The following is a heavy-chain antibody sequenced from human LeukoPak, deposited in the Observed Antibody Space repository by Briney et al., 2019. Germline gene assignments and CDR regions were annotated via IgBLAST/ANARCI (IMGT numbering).Heavy chain of an antibody. V-gene: IGHV4-59*12. D-gene: IGHD4-17*01. CDR1: GGSISSYF. CDR2: IYYSGST. CDR3: ARMTTGHDF. Sequence: SETLSLTCTVSGGSISSYFWSWIRQPPGKGLEWIGYIYYSGSTNYNPSLKSRVTISVDTSKNQFSLRLGSVTAADTGVYFCARMTTGHDFWGEGTLVSVSS. J-gene: IGHJ4*02.